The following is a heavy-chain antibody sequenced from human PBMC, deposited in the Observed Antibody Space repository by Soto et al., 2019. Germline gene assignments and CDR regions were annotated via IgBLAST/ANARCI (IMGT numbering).Heavy chain of an antibody. CDR3: ARGGRRSPGMDV. CDR2: IYHSGST. V-gene: IGHV4-59*08. J-gene: IGHJ6*02. CDR1: GGSISTYY. D-gene: IGHD3-16*01. Sequence: PSETLSLTCSVSGGSISTYYWSWVRQPPGKGLEWIGYIYHSGSTNYNPSLESRVTMSVDTSKNQFSLKLSSVAAADTAVYYCARGGRRSPGMDVWGQGTTVTVSS.